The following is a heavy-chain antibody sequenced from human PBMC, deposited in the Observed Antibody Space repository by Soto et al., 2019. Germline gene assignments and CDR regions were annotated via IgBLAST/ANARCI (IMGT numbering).Heavy chain of an antibody. Sequence: QVHLVESGGGVVQSGRSLRLSCAASGFTFSYYAMQWVRQAPGKGLEWVAVISYDGSDKYYGDFVKGRFTISRDNSKNLLDLQMNSLRADDTAVYYCAKGLGELSPESFDYWGQGTLINFSS. CDR1: GFTFSYYA. CDR2: ISYDGSDK. V-gene: IGHV3-30*18. CDR3: AKGLGELSPESFDY. J-gene: IGHJ4*02. D-gene: IGHD3-16*02.